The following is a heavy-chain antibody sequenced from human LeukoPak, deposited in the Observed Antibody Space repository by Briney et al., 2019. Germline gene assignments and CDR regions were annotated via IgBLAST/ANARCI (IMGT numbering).Heavy chain of an antibody. CDR3: ARNNGMDV. J-gene: IGHJ6*02. V-gene: IGHV3-7*03. CDR1: GSALSSHW. CDR2: VSRDGSET. Sequence: GGSLRLSCAASGSALSSHWMTWVRQVPGRGPEWVANVSRDGSETYYLDSVKGRFTISKDNAKNSLYLQMNSLRAEDTALYHCARNNGMDVWGQGTTVIVSS.